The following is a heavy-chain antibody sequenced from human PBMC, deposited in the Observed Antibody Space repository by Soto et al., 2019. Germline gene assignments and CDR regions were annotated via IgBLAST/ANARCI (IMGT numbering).Heavy chain of an antibody. CDR2: ISAHNGNT. D-gene: IGHD1-1*01. Sequence: QVHLVQSGAEVKKPGASVKVSCKGSGYTFTSYGITWVRQAPGQGLEWMGWISAHNGNTNYAQKLXGXVTXTRDTSTSTAYMELRSLRSDDTAVYYCARGRYGDYWGQGALVTVSS. CDR1: GYTFTSYG. CDR3: ARGRYGDY. J-gene: IGHJ4*02. V-gene: IGHV1-18*01.